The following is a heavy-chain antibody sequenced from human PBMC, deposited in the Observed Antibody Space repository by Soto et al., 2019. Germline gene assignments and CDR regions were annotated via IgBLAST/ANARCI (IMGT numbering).Heavy chain of an antibody. CDR1: GYTFTSYG. CDR2: ISAYNGNT. J-gene: IGHJ4*02. CDR3: ARDLSPEYYYGSGSYYNDDY. Sequence: ASVKVSCKASGYTFTSYGISWVRQAPGQGLEWMGWISAYNGNTNYAQKLQGRVTMTTDTSTSTAYMELRSLRSDDTAVYYCARDLSPEYYYGSGSYYNDDYWGQGTLVTVSS. D-gene: IGHD3-10*01. V-gene: IGHV1-18*01.